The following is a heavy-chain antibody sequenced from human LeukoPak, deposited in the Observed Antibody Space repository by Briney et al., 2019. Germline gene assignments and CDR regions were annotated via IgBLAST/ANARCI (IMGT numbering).Heavy chain of an antibody. J-gene: IGHJ4*02. V-gene: IGHV1-69*04. CDR2: IIPILGIA. Sequence: ASVKVSCKASGGTFSSYAISWVRQAPGQGLEWMGRIIPILGIANYAQKFQGRVTITADKSTSTAYMELSSLRSEDTAVYYCARGPDYGDYSYWGQGTLVTVSS. CDR3: ARGPDYGDYSY. D-gene: IGHD4-17*01. CDR1: GGTFSSYA.